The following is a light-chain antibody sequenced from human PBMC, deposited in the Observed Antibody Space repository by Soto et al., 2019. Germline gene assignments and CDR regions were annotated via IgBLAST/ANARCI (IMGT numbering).Light chain of an antibody. J-gene: IGLJ1*01. V-gene: IGLV2-14*03. Sequence: QSALTQPASVSGSPGQSITIYCTGTSNDVGGYKYVSWYQQHPGKAPRLIIHDISHRPSGVSDRFAGSKSGNTAYLIISGLQAEDEADYYCSSYTSRSLYVVGTGTKLTVL. CDR1: SNDVGGYKY. CDR3: SSYTSRSLYV. CDR2: DIS.